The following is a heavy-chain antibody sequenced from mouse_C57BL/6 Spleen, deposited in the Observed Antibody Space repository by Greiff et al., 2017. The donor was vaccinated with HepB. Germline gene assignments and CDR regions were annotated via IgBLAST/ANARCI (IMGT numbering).Heavy chain of an antibody. CDR1: GYTFTSYW. CDR3: ASRVYYDYDGYFDY. J-gene: IGHJ2*01. CDR2: IDPSDSYT. V-gene: IGHV1-50*01. D-gene: IGHD2-4*01. Sequence: VQLQQPGAELVKPGASVKLSCKASGYTFTSYWMQWVKQRPGQGLEWIGEIDPSDSYTNYNQKFKGKATLTVDTSSSTAYMQLSSLTSEDSAVYYCASRVYYDYDGYFDYWGQGTTLTVSS.